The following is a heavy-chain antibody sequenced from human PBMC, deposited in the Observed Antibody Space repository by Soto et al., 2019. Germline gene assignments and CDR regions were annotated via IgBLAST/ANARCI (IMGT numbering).Heavy chain of an antibody. V-gene: IGHV3-23*01. CDR2: ISGSGGST. CDR1: GFTFSSSA. CDR3: AKGGIPGYSIGWYYFDY. D-gene: IGHD6-19*01. J-gene: IGHJ4*02. Sequence: EVQLLESGGGLVQPGGSLRLYCAASGFTFSSSAMSWVRQAPGKGLEWVSAISGSGGSTYYADSVKGRFTISRDNSKNTLYLKMNSLRAEDTAVYYCAKGGIPGYSIGWYYFDYWGQGTLVTVSS.